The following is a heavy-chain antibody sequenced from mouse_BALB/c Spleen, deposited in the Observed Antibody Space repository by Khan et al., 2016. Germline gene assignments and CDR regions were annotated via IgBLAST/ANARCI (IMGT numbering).Heavy chain of an antibody. Sequence: EVELVESGGGVVKPGGSLKLSCAASGFTFSDYYMSWVRQTPEKRLEWVATISDGGSNIYYSDSVKGRFTISRDNANNILYRQMSSLKSEDTAMYYCARGEYGNFCDYWGQGTTLTVAS. D-gene: IGHD2-1*01. CDR3: ARGEYGNFCDY. J-gene: IGHJ2*01. CDR1: GFTFSDYY. V-gene: IGHV5-4*02. CDR2: ISDGGSNI.